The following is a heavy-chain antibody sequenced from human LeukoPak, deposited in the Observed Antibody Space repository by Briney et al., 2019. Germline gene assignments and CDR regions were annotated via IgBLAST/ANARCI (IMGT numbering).Heavy chain of an antibody. J-gene: IGHJ3*02. CDR1: GFTFSSYS. CDR2: ISSSSSYI. Sequence: PGGSLRLSCAASGFTFSSYSMNWVRQAPGKGLEWVSSISSSSSYIYYADSVKGRFTISRDNAKNSLYLQMNSLRAEDTAVYYCARGRGSYYRDAFDIWGQGTMVTVSS. CDR3: ARGRGSYYRDAFDI. V-gene: IGHV3-21*01. D-gene: IGHD1-26*01.